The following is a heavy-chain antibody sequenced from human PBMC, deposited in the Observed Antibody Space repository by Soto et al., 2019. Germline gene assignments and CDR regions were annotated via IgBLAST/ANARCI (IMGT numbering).Heavy chain of an antibody. V-gene: IGHV4-59*12. D-gene: IGHD1-1*01. Sequence: SETLSVTCTVSGGSISSYYWNWIRQPPGKGLEWIGYIYYSGSTNYNPSLQSRVTIHPETSKNQFALQLNAVPPEDTAVYYCARDSGDNWNRSLFDYWRQGTLVTVPS. CDR2: IYYSGST. CDR1: GGSISSYY. CDR3: ARDSGDNWNRSLFDY. J-gene: IGHJ4*02.